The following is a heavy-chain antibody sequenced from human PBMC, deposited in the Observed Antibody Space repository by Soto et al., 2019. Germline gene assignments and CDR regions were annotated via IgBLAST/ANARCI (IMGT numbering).Heavy chain of an antibody. V-gene: IGHV4-34*01. D-gene: IGHD1-1*01. J-gene: IGHJ3*02. CDR3: ARVERGTATTVVDAFDI. CDR1: GGFATSGSSS. Sequence: GQLQQWGAGLLKPSETLSLTAPSSGGFATSGSSSWSWIRQPPGKGLDWIGEMSHSGGTHFNPSLKSRVTISVDTSKNQFTLKMSSVTAADTALYYCARVERGTATTVVDAFDIWGPGTMVTVSS. CDR2: MSHSGGT.